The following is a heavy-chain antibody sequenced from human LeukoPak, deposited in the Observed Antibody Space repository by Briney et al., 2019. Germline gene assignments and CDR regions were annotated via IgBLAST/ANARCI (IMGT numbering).Heavy chain of an antibody. CDR1: GFTFSSYG. CDR3: ARDRRIQLWLNAFDI. J-gene: IGHJ3*02. V-gene: IGHV3-33*01. Sequence: GGSLRLSCAASGFTFSSYGFHWIRQAPGKGLEWVAVIWYDGSKKYYADSVKGRFTISRDDSKNTLYLQMNSLRAEDTAVYYCARDRRIQLWLNAFDIWGQGTMVTVSS. D-gene: IGHD5-18*01. CDR2: IWYDGSKK.